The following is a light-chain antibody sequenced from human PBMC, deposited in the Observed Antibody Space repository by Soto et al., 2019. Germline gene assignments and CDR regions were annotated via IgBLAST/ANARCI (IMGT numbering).Light chain of an antibody. J-gene: IGLJ1*01. CDR1: NTDVGGYNY. V-gene: IGLV2-14*01. Sequence: QSVLTQPASVSGSPGQSITISCTGTNTDVGGYNYVSWYQQHPGKAPKLMIYEVSNRPSGVSNRFSGSKSGNTASMTISGLQTEDEGDYYCSSYTSSSTYVFGTGTKVTVL. CDR2: EVS. CDR3: SSYTSSSTYV.